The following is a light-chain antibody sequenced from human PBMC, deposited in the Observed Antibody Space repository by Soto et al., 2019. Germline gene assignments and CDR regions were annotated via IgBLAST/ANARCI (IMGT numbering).Light chain of an antibody. V-gene: IGLV2-23*02. J-gene: IGLJ2*01. CDR3: CSYAGSSTFVV. CDR1: SSDVGSYNL. CDR2: GVS. Sequence: QSALTQPASVSGSPGQSITISCTGTSSDVGSYNLVSWYQQHPGKAPKLMIYGVSKRPSGVSNRFSGSKSVNTSSLTIYGLQAEDEAEYSCCSYAGSSTFVVFGGGTKVTVL.